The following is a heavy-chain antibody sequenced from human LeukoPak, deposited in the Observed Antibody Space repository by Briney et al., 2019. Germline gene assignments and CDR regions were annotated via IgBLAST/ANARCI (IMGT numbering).Heavy chain of an antibody. J-gene: IGHJ6*02. D-gene: IGHD2-15*01. CDR1: GFTFSTYG. CDR2: ISYDGSNK. V-gene: IGHV3-30*18. Sequence: AGGSLRLSCAASGFTFSTYGMHWVRQAPGKGLEWVVVISYDGSNKYYADSVKGRSTIARDNSRNTLYLQMNSLRAEDTAVYYCAKELPSGCSGGTCYSNYYYGMDVWGQGTTVTVSS. CDR3: AKELPSGCSGGTCYSNYYYGMDV.